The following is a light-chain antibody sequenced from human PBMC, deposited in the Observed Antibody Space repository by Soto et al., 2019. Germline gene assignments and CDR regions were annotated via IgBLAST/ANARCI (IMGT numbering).Light chain of an antibody. CDR1: QSIGTN. CDR2: DAS. J-gene: IGKJ1*01. Sequence: EIVMTQSPATLSVSPGERATLSCRDSQSIGTNLAWYQQKPGQAPRLLIYDASTRATGVPARLSGGGSGTEFTLTIISLQSEDFGVYYCQQYSNWWTFGPGTTVEIK. V-gene: IGKV3-15*01. CDR3: QQYSNWWT.